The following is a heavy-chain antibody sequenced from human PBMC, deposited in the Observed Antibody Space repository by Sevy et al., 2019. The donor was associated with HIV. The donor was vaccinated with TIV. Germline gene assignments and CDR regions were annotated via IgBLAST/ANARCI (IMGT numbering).Heavy chain of an antibody. CDR2: ISTSGNTI. J-gene: IGHJ4*02. CDR1: GFTFSSYE. V-gene: IGHV3-48*03. D-gene: IGHD3-22*01. Sequence: GGSLRLSCAASGFTFSSYEMNWVRQAPGKGLEWVSYISTSGNTIYYANSVKGRFTISRDNAKNSLYLQMNSLRAEDTAVYYCAQAYFYDSHGYYTGYWGQGTLVTVSS. CDR3: AQAYFYDSHGYYTGY.